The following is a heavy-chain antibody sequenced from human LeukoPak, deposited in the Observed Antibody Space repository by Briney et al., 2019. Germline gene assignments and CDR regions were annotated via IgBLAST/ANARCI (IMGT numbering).Heavy chain of an antibody. J-gene: IGHJ4*02. V-gene: IGHV4-59*01. Sequence: SETLSLTCTVSGGSISSYYWSWIRQPPGKGLEWIGYIYYSGSTNYNPSLKSRVTISVDTSKDQFSLKLSSVTAADTAVYYCASLLTYFDYWGQGTLVTVSS. CDR1: GGSISSYY. CDR3: ASLLTYFDY. CDR2: IYYSGST.